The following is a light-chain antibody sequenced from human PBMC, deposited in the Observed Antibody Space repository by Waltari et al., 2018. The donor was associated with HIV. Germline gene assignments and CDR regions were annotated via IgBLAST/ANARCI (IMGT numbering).Light chain of an antibody. CDR2: SNN. V-gene: IGLV1-44*01. CDR3: AAWDDSLNGVV. CDR1: SSNLGSNT. Sequence: QSVLTQPPSASGTPGQRVTISCSGSSSNLGSNTVNWYQQLPGTAPKLLIYSNNPRPSGVPDRCSGSKSGTSASLAISGLQSEDEADYYCAAWDDSLNGVVFGGGTKLTVL. J-gene: IGLJ2*01.